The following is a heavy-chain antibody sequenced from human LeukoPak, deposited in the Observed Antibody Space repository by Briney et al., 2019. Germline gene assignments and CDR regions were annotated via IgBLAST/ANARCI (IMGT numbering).Heavy chain of an antibody. J-gene: IGHJ5*02. V-gene: IGHV4-39*07. D-gene: IGHD6-19*01. CDR1: GGSISSSSYY. CDR2: IYYSGST. Sequence: PSETLSLTCTVSGGSISSSSYYWGWIRQPPGKGLEWIGSIYYSGSTYYNPPLKSRVTISVDTSKNQFSLKLSSVTAADTAVYYCARFIGSGWYGNWFDPWGQGTLVTVSS. CDR3: ARFIGSGWYGNWFDP.